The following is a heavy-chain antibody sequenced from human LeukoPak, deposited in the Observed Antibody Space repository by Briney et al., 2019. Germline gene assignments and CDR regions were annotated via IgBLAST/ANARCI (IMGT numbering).Heavy chain of an antibody. Sequence: PGRSLRLSCAASGFTFDDYAMHWVRQAPGKGLEWVSGISWNSGSIGYADSVKGRFTISRDNAKNSLYLQMNSLRAEDTALYYCAKARAAASTWSLWYWGQGTLVTVSS. D-gene: IGHD6-13*01. CDR1: GFTFDDYA. CDR2: ISWNSGSI. J-gene: IGHJ4*02. V-gene: IGHV3-9*01. CDR3: AKARAAASTWSLWY.